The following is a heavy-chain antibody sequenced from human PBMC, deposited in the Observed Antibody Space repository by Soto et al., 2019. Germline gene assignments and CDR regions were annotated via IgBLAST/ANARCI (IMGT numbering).Heavy chain of an antibody. Sequence: SETLSLTCTVSGGSISSYYWSWIRQPPGKGLEWIGYIYYSGSTNYNPSLKSRVTISVDTSKNQFSLKLSSVTAADTAVYYCVLLSSSGRRAFDYWAQGTLVTVSS. CDR3: VLLSSSGRRAFDY. CDR1: GGSISSYY. J-gene: IGHJ4*02. CDR2: IYYSGST. D-gene: IGHD2-15*01. V-gene: IGHV4-59*01.